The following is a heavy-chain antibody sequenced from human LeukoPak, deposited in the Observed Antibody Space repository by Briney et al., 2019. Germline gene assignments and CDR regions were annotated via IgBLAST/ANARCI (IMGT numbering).Heavy chain of an antibody. CDR3: ARTGTPAKIDY. Sequence: SETLSLTCTVSGGSISSGGYYWSWIRQPPGKGLEWIGYIYHSGSTYYNPSLKSRVTISVDRSKNQFSLKLSSVTAADTAVYYCARTGTPAKIDYWGQGTLVTVSS. D-gene: IGHD1-1*01. J-gene: IGHJ4*02. V-gene: IGHV4-30-2*01. CDR2: IYHSGST. CDR1: GGSISSGGYY.